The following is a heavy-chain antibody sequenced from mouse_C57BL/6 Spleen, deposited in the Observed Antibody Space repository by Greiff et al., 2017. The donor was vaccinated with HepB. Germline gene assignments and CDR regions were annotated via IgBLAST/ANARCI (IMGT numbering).Heavy chain of an antibody. CDR1: GYAFSSSW. V-gene: IGHV1-82*01. D-gene: IGHD2-4*01. J-gene: IGHJ3*01. CDR3: ARSYDYLAWFAY. Sequence: VQLQQSGPELVKPGASVKISCKASGYAFSSSWMNWVKQRPGKGLEWIGRIYPGDGDTNYNGKFKGKATLTADKSSSTAYMQLSSLTSEDSAVYCCARSYDYLAWFAYWGQGTLVTVSA. CDR2: IYPGDGDT.